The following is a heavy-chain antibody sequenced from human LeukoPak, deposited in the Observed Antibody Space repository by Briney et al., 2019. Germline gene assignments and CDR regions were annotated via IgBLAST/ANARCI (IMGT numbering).Heavy chain of an antibody. CDR2: INLNSGGT. V-gene: IGHV1-2*02. CDR1: GYTFTGYY. Sequence: ASVKVSCKASGYTFTGYYMHWVRQAPGQGLEWMGWINLNSGGTNYAQKFQGRVTMTRDTSISTAYMELSRLRSDDTAVYYCARGYYGSGSYWYYYYMDVWGKGTTVTVSS. J-gene: IGHJ6*03. D-gene: IGHD3-10*01. CDR3: ARGYYGSGSYWYYYYMDV.